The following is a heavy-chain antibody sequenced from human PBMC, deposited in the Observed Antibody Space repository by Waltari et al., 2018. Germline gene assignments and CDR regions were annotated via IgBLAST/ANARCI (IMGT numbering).Heavy chain of an antibody. V-gene: IGHV3-9*01. D-gene: IGHD1-26*01. CDR3: AKGHSGSYGLKD. J-gene: IGHJ4*02. CDR1: GFNFDDYA. CDR2: ISWNSDNI. Sequence: EVQLVESGGGLVQPGRSLRLSWAVSGFNFDDYAMPWFRQAPGKGLEGVSGISWNSDNIGYADSVKGRFTISRDNAKNSLYLQMNSLRPEDTALYYCAKGHSGSYGLKDWGQGTLVTVSS.